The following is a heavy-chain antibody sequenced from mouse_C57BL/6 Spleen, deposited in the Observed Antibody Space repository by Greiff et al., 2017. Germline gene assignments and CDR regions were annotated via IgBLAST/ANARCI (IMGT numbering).Heavy chain of an antibody. Sequence: EVQGVESGPELVKPGASVKISCKASGYSFTGYFMNWVMQSHGKSLEWIGRINPYNGDTFYNQKFKGKATLTVDKSSSTARVELRSLASEDSAVYYCAREGDYWGQGTTLTVSS. CDR3: AREGDY. J-gene: IGHJ2*01. V-gene: IGHV1-20*02. CDR2: INPYNGDT. CDR1: GYSFTGYF.